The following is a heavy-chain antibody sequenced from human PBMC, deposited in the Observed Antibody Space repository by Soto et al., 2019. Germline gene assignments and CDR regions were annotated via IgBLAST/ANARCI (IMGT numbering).Heavy chain of an antibody. D-gene: IGHD2-2*01. V-gene: IGHV1-69*01. J-gene: IGHJ6*02. CDR3: ARSQGSSTSLDIYYFYYYGMEV. CDR2: IIPISDTT. Sequence: QVQLVQSGAEVKKPGSSVKVSCKASGGTFSSYAISWLRQAPGQGLEWMGGIIPISDTTNYAQKFHGRVTLTAGESKSTACMELGSLRPEDTDLYYCARSQGSSTSLDIYYFYYYGMEVWGQGTTVSVSS. CDR1: GGTFSSYA.